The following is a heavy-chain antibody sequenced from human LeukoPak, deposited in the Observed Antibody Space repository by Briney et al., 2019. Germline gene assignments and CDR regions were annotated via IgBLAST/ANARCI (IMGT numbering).Heavy chain of an antibody. CDR3: AGSAVTNLDS. CDR2: IHSGGTT. D-gene: IGHD4-23*01. V-gene: IGHV3-66*01. J-gene: IGHJ4*02. Sequence: GGSLTLSCTASGFTVTSNFMSWVRQAPGRGLEWVSVIHSGGTTYYADSVKGRFTISRDISMNALYLQMNSLRGDDTAVYFCAGSAVTNLDSWGQGNLVTVSS. CDR1: GFTVTSNF.